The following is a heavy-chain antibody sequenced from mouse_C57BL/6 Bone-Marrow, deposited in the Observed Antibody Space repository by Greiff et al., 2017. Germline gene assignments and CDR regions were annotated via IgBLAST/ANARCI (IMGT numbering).Heavy chain of an antibody. CDR1: GYSFTDYN. CDR2: INPNYGTT. Sequence: EVKLMESGPELVKPGASVKISCKASGYSFTDYNMNWVKQSNGKSLEWIGVINPNYGTTSYNQKFKGKATLTVDQSSSTAYMQLNSLTSEDSAVYYCARRDGYYGSSRGYWYFDVWGTGTTVTVSS. CDR3: ARRDGYYGSSRGYWYFDV. V-gene: IGHV1-39*01. J-gene: IGHJ1*03. D-gene: IGHD1-1*01.